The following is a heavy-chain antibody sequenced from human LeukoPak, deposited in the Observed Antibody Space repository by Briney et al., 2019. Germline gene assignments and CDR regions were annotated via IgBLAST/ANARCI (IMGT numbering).Heavy chain of an antibody. Sequence: SQTLSLTCTVSGGSISSGDYYWSWIRQPPGKGLEWIGYIYYSGSTYYNPSLKSRVTISVDTSKNRFSLKLSSVTAADTAVYYCARELISYGTYYYDSSGLNYWGQGTLVTVSS. CDR2: IYYSGST. V-gene: IGHV4-30-4*08. CDR1: GGSISSGDYY. J-gene: IGHJ4*02. CDR3: ARELISYGTYYYDSSGLNY. D-gene: IGHD3-22*01.